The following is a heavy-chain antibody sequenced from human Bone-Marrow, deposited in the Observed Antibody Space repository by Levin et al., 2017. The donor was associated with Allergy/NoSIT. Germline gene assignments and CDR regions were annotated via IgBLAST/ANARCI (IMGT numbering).Heavy chain of an antibody. J-gene: IGHJ6*02. V-gene: IGHV3-23*01. CDR2: IGGSGSPT. D-gene: IGHD3-9*01. CDR1: GFAFSSFA. Sequence: GGSLRLSCVASGFAFSSFAMAWVRQVPGKGLESVSGIGGSGSPTNYADSVKGRFTISRDNSENTIYLQMNNLRVEDTAIYYCAKGFSGYSQHYGMDVWGQGTTVTVSS. CDR3: AKGFSGYSQHYGMDV.